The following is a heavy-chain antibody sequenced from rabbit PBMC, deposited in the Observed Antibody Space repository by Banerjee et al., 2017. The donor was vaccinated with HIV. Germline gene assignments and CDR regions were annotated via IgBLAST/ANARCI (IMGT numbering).Heavy chain of an antibody. CDR1: GFSFSNKYV. CDR3: ARAGGAGYGYGTRFKL. V-gene: IGHV1S45*01. Sequence: QEQLEESGGGLVQPEGSLTLTCTASGFSFSNKYVMCWVRQAPGKGLEWIACINTSSGNIVYATWAKGRFTISKTSSTTVTLQMTSLTAADTATYFCARAGGAGYGYGTRFKLWGPGTLVTVS. CDR2: INTSSGNI. J-gene: IGHJ4*01. D-gene: IGHD6-1*01.